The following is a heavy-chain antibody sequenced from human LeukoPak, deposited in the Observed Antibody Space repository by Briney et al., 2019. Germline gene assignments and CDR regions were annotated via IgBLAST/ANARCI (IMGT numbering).Heavy chain of an antibody. J-gene: IGHJ4*02. CDR1: GGSISSNDW. D-gene: IGHD3-10*01. CDR2: IYHSGST. Sequence: SETLSLTCAVSGGSISSNDWWSWARQTPGKGLEWIGEIYHSGSTNYNPSLKSRVTISVDNSKNQFSLKLSSVTAADTAVYYCARGYGSGSYNNFNHWGQGILVAVSS. V-gene: IGHV4-4*02. CDR3: ARGYGSGSYNNFNH.